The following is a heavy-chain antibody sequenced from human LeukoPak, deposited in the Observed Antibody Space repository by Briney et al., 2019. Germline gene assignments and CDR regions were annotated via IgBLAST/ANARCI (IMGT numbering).Heavy chain of an antibody. J-gene: IGHJ6*03. Sequence: GGSLRLSCAASGFTFSSYEMNWVRQAPGKGLEWVSYISSSGSTIYYADSVKGRFTISRDNSKNTLYLQMNSLRAEDTAVYYCARSPRGGSSWASYMDVWGKGTTVTVSS. V-gene: IGHV3-48*03. CDR1: GFTFSSYE. CDR3: ARSPRGGSSWASYMDV. CDR2: ISSSGSTI. D-gene: IGHD6-13*01.